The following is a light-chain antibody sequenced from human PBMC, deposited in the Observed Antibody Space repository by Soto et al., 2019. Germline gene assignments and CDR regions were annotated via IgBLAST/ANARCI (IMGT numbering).Light chain of an antibody. CDR2: DAS. V-gene: IGKV1-5*01. CDR3: HQYDTDST. J-gene: IGKJ1*01. CDR1: QTIRQR. Sequence: DIQMTQSPSTVSASVGDTVIITCRASQTIRQRLAWYQQRPGKAPNLLIYDASSLESGVPSRFSGSGSGTEFTLTITNLQPDDFATYYCHQYDTDSTFGPGTKVEIK.